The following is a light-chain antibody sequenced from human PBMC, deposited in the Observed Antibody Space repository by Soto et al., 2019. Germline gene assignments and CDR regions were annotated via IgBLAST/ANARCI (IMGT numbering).Light chain of an antibody. V-gene: IGLV2-23*01. CDR1: SSDVGSYNL. J-gene: IGLJ1*01. CDR3: CSYAGTSTFV. CDR2: EGN. Sequence: QSALTQPASVSGSPGQAITISCTGTSSDVGSYNLVSWYQQHPGKAPKLMISEGNKRPSGVSNRFSGSKSANTASLTISGLETEEEADYYCCSYAGTSTFVFGTGTKLTVL.